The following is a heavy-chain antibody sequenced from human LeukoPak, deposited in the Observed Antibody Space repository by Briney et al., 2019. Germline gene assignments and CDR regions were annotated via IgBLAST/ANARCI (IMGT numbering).Heavy chain of an antibody. V-gene: IGHV4-59*01. J-gene: IGHJ4*02. CDR2: IYYRGRT. CDR1: GGSINGYY. CDR3: ARADYDTSAYYYTFDY. D-gene: IGHD3-22*01. Sequence: SETLSLTCTVSGGSINGYYWSWIRQPPEKGLGWIGYIYYRGRTNYNPSLKSRVTMSVDTSRNQFSLKLTSMTAADTAVYYCARADYDTSAYYYTFDYWGQGTLVTVSS.